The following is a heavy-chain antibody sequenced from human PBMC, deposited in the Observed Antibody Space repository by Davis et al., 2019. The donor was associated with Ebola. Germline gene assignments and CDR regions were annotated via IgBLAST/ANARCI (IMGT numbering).Heavy chain of an antibody. V-gene: IGHV3-7*03. CDR2: INQDGSEK. J-gene: IGHJ4*02. CDR3: ATSRIFDF. Sequence: GGSLRLSCVASGFTFSSYWMSWVRQAPGKGLEWVASINQDGSEKYYLDSVKGRFTTSRDNAQSSLYLQMNSLREEDTAVYYFATSRIFDFWGQGTLVTVSS. D-gene: IGHD2-2*01. CDR1: GFTFSSYW.